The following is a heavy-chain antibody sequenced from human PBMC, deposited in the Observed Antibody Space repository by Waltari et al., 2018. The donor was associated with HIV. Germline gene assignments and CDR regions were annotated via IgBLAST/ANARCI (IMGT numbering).Heavy chain of an antibody. CDR2: KSNDGSNK. CDR3: AKDYFVVVTAAGPFDP. CDR1: GFSFSSYG. V-gene: IGHV3-30*18. D-gene: IGHD2-21*02. Sequence: QVKLVESGGGVVQPGRSLRLSCAASGFSFSSYGMHWVRQAPGKGLGWVAVKSNDGSNKNYADSVKGRFTISRDNSKNTLYLQMNSLRAEDTAVYYCAKDYFVVVTAAGPFDPWGQGTLVTVSS. J-gene: IGHJ5*02.